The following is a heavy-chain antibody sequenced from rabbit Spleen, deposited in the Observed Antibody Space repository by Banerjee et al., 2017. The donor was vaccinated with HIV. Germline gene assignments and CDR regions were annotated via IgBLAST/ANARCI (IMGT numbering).Heavy chain of an antibody. CDR1: GLDFSSKYW. CDR2: IDVSSSGFT. V-gene: IGHV1S45*01. CDR3: ARAGEGGDGYLNL. D-gene: IGHD5-1*01. J-gene: IGHJ4*01. Sequence: QEQLVESGGGLVKPGASLTLTCKASGLDFSSKYWICWVRQAPGKGLEWIACIDVSSSGFTYSATWAKGRFTCSKTSSTTVTLQMTSLTVADTATYFCARAGEGGDGYLNLWGPGTLVPVS.